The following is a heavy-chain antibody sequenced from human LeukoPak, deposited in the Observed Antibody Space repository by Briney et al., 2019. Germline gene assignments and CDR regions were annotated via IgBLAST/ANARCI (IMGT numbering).Heavy chain of an antibody. D-gene: IGHD2-2*01. CDR3: ARRVVPAARSIDY. V-gene: IGHV4-34*01. CDR2: INHSGST. CDR1: GGSFSGYY. Sequence: PSETLSLTCAVYGGSFSGYYWSWIRQPPGKGLEWIGEINHSGSTNYNPSLKSRVTISVDTSKNQFSLKLSSVTAADTSVYYCARRVVPAARSIDYWGQGTLVTVPS. J-gene: IGHJ4*02.